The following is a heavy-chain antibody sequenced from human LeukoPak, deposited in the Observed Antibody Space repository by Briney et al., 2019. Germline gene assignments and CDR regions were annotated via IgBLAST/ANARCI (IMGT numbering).Heavy chain of an antibody. V-gene: IGHV4-4*07. CDR3: ARSSGDYDFWSGSLYYFDY. Sequence: PSETLSLTCTVSGGSISSYYWSWIRQPAGKGLEWIGRIYTSGSTNYNPSLKSRVTMSVDTSKNQFSLKLSSVTAADTAVYYCARSSGDYDFWSGSLYYFDYWGQGTLVTVSS. CDR2: IYTSGST. J-gene: IGHJ4*02. D-gene: IGHD3-3*01. CDR1: GGSISSYY.